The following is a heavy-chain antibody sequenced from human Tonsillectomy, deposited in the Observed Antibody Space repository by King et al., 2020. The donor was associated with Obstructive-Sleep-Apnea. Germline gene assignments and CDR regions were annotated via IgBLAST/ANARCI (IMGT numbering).Heavy chain of an antibody. D-gene: IGHD3-9*01. J-gene: IGHJ4*02. CDR3: VLGLLTGYYAPFDY. CDR1: GFTFDDYT. CDR2: ISWDGGSP. Sequence: VQLVESGGVVVQPGGSLRLSCAASGFTFDDYTIHWVRQAPGKGLEWVSLISWDGGSPYYADSVKGRFTISRDNSKNSLYLQMNSLRTDDTALYYCVLGLLTGYYAPFDYWGQGTLVTVSS. V-gene: IGHV3-43*01.